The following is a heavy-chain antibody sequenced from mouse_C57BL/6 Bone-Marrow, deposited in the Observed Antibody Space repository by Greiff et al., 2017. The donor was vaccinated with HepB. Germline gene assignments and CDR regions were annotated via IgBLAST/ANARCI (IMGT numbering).Heavy chain of an antibody. CDR3: ARSAYSNYEDYAMDY. CDR2: INPNYGTT. CDR1: GYSFTDYN. D-gene: IGHD2-5*01. Sequence: EVHLVESGPELVKPGASVKISCKASGYSFTDYNMNWVKQSNGKSLEWIGVINPNYGTTSYNQKFKGKATLTVDQSSSTAYMQLNSLTSEDSAVYYCARSAYSNYEDYAMDYWGQGTSVTVSS. J-gene: IGHJ4*01. V-gene: IGHV1-39*01.